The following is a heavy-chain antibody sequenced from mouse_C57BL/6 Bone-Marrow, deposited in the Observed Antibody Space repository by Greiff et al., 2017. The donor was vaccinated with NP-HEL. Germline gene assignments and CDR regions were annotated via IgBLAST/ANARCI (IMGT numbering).Heavy chain of an antibody. CDR1: GFSFNTYA. J-gene: IGHJ4*01. Sequence: EVKVVESGGGLVQPKGSLKLSCAASGFSFNTYAMNWVRQAPGKGLEWVARIRSKSNNYATYYADSVKDRFTISRDDSESMLYLQMNNLKTEDTAMYYCVSRSLAMDYWGQGTSVTVSS. CDR2: IRSKSNNYAT. D-gene: IGHD6-2*01. CDR3: VSRSLAMDY. V-gene: IGHV10-1*01.